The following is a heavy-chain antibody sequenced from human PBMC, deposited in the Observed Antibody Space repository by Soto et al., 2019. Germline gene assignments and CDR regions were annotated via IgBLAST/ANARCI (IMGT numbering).Heavy chain of an antibody. CDR1: GFTFSSYG. V-gene: IGHV3-30-3*01. CDR2: ISYDGSNK. D-gene: IGHD6-13*01. Sequence: QVQLVESGGGVVQPGKSLRLSCAASGFTFSSYGMHWVRQAPGKGLEWVAVISYDGSNKYYADSVKGRFTISRDNSTNTLYLHMNSLRSEDTAVYYCARVGSPGMGYYYFGMDVWGQGTTVTVSS. J-gene: IGHJ6*02. CDR3: ARVGSPGMGYYYFGMDV.